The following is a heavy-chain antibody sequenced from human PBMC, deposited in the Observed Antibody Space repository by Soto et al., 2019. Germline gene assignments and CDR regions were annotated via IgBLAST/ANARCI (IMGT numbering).Heavy chain of an antibody. J-gene: IGHJ3*02. D-gene: IGHD2-15*01. CDR2: IYTSGST. Sequence: QVQLQESGPGLVKPSETLSLTCTVSGGSISSYYWSWIRQPAGKGLEWIGRIYTSGSTNYNPSLTSRVTMSVDTSKNQFSLKLSSVTAADTAVYYCARVRYCSGGSCHSRDAFDIWGQGTMVTVSS. CDR1: GGSISSYY. CDR3: ARVRYCSGGSCHSRDAFDI. V-gene: IGHV4-4*07.